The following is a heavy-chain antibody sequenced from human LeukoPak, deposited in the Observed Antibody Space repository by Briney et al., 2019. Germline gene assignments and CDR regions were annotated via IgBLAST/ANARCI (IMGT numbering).Heavy chain of an antibody. J-gene: IGHJ5*02. CDR2: ISGSGGST. CDR1: GFTFSSYA. D-gene: IGHD6-13*01. CDR3: AKDQIIYSSSRSNWFDP. V-gene: IGHV3-23*01. Sequence: GRSLRLSCAASGFTFSSYAMSWVRQAPGKGLEWVSAISGSGGSTYYADSVKGRFTISRDNSKNTLYLQMNSLRAEDTAVYYCAKDQIIYSSSRSNWFDPWGQGTLVTVSS.